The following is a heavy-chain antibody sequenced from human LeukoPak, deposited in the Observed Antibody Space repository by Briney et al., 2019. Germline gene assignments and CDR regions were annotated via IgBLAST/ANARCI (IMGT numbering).Heavy chain of an antibody. V-gene: IGHV4-38-2*02. CDR2: IYHSGST. J-gene: IGHJ4*02. Sequence: ASETLSLTCTVSGYSISSDYYWGWLRQPPGKGLEWIGSIYHSGSTNYNPSLKSRVTISVDTSKNQFSLKLSSVTAADTAVYYCARTTLNRWEDFDYWGQGTLVTVSS. CDR3: ARTTLNRWEDFDY. D-gene: IGHD1-26*01. CDR1: GYSISSDYY.